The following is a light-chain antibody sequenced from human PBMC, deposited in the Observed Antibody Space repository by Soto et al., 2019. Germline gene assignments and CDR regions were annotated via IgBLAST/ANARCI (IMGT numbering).Light chain of an antibody. CDR1: QGISSY. CDR2: TAS. CDR3: LQRHSYPLT. Sequence: DIQLTQSPSFLSASVGDGITISCRASQGISSYLAWYQLKPGKAPKLLIHTASTLQTGGPSRFSGSAAGAEFTLTISSLQPEDFATYYCLQRHSYPLTFGQGTRLEIK. V-gene: IGKV1-9*01. J-gene: IGKJ5*01.